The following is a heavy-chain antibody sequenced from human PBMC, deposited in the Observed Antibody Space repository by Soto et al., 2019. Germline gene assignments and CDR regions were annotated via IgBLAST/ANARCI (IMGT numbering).Heavy chain of an antibody. J-gene: IGHJ5*02. Sequence: EVQLLESGGGLVQPGGSLRLSCAASGFSFSTYAMSWVRQAPGKGLEWVSGISAGGGNTFYADSVRGRFTISRDNSKNTLYLQINSLRAEDTALYYCVKHSEYQLLSWFDPWAQGTLVTVSS. V-gene: IGHV3-23*01. CDR1: GFSFSTYA. D-gene: IGHD2-2*01. CDR3: VKHSEYQLLSWFDP. CDR2: ISAGGGNT.